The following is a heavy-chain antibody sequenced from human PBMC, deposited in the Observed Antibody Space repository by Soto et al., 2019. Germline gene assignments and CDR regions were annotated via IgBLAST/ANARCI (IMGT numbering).Heavy chain of an antibody. CDR3: ARSWGCSGGSFFCLSLTPKYHYYYYYRAV. CDR2: MNPNSGNT. J-gene: IGHJ6*03. D-gene: IGHD2-15*01. V-gene: IGHV1-8*01. CDR1: GYTFTSYD. Sequence: ASVKVSCKASGYTFTSYDINWVRQATGQGLEWMGWMNPNSGNTGYAQKFQGRVTMTRNTSISTAYMELSSLRSEDTAVYYCARSWGCSGGSFFCLSLTPKYHYYYYYRAVRVKGTTLTVSS.